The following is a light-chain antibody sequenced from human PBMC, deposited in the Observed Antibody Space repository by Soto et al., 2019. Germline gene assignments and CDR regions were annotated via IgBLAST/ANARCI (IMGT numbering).Light chain of an antibody. Sequence: ETVLTQSLGTLSLSPGERATLSCRASHTVGTNYLAWLHQKTGQPPRLLIYAASGRAPGIPDRFSGRGSGTDFTLTIGGLEPEYFAVYYCQQYGISPWTFGQGTKVEIK. CDR1: HTVGTNY. J-gene: IGKJ1*01. CDR3: QQYGISPWT. CDR2: AAS. V-gene: IGKV3-20*01.